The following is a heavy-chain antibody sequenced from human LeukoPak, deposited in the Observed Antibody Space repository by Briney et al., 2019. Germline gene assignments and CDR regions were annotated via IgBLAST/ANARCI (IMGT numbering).Heavy chain of an antibody. J-gene: IGHJ5*02. D-gene: IGHD4-17*01. Sequence: SQTLSLTCTVSGGSISSGSYYWSWIRQPAGKGLEWIGRIYTSGSTSSNPSLKSRATISVDTSKNQFSLKLSSVTAADTAVYYCASLRRVTVTNSYNWFDPWGQGTLVTVSS. CDR3: ASLRRVTVTNSYNWFDP. CDR1: GGSISSGSYY. CDR2: IYTSGST. V-gene: IGHV4-61*02.